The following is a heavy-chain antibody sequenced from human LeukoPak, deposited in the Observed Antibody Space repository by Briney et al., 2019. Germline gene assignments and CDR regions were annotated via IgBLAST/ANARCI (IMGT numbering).Heavy chain of an antibody. J-gene: IGHJ4*02. Sequence: GGSLRLSCAASGFTCSSYAMSWVRQAPGKGLEWVSAISGSGGSTYYADSVKGRFTISRDNSKNTLYLQMNSLRAEDTAVYYCAKTTPGIAAAGTRYYFDYWGQGTLVTVSS. V-gene: IGHV3-23*01. CDR2: ISGSGGST. CDR3: AKTTPGIAAAGTRYYFDY. D-gene: IGHD6-13*01. CDR1: GFTCSSYA.